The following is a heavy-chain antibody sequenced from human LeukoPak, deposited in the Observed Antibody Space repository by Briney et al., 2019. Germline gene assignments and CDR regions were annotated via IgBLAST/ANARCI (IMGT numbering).Heavy chain of an antibody. CDR1: GGSITSYH. Sequence: SETLSLTCTISGGSITSYHWSWVRQPPGKGLEWIGYIYYSGSTNYNPSLKSRVTISVDTSKNQFSLNLRSVTAADTAVYYCARGSRDGYNHFDYWGQGTLVTVSS. CDR2: IYYSGST. CDR3: ARGSRDGYNHFDY. J-gene: IGHJ4*02. D-gene: IGHD5-24*01. V-gene: IGHV4-59*01.